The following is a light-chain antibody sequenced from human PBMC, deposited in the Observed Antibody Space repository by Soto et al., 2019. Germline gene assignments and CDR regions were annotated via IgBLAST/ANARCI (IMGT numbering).Light chain of an antibody. CDR2: WAS. Sequence: DIVLTQSPDSLAVSLGERATIHCKSSQTIFYTSSNKNYLAWYQQRPGQPPKLLIYWASDRESGVPDRFSGSGSGTDFTLTISSLQAEDVAVYFCQQYYSNPRTFGQGTKVEIK. J-gene: IGKJ1*01. CDR1: QTIFYTSSNKNY. CDR3: QQYYSNPRT. V-gene: IGKV4-1*01.